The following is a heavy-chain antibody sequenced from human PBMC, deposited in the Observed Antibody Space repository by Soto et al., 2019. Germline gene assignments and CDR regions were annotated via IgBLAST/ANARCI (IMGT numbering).Heavy chain of an antibody. D-gene: IGHD1-26*01. CDR1: GYSISSGYH. CDR2: IHHTGTS. J-gene: IGHJ4*02. V-gene: IGHV4-38-2*01. CDR3: GRYWDTGSHSGQVDF. Sequence: SETLSLTCAVSGYSISSGYHWGWVRQAPGKGLEWIASIHHTGTSYYNPSLKSPFAISVETSNNQFFLNFTSVTAADTAMYYCGRYWDTGSHSGQVDFWGQGTPVTVSS.